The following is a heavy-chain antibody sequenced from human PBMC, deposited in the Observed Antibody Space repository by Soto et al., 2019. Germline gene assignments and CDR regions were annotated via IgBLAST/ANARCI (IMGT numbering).Heavy chain of an antibody. CDR1: GFSVSTSGVG. J-gene: IGHJ5*02. CDR2: LYWDDDK. Sequence: QITLKESGPPLVKPTQTLTLTCTFSGFSVSTSGVGVGWIRQPPGKALEWLALLYWDDDKRYSPSLKSRLTITKDTSKNQVVLTMTNMDPVDTATYYCAHSLGEGWFDPWGQGTLVSVSS. V-gene: IGHV2-5*02. CDR3: AHSLGEGWFDP. D-gene: IGHD3-16*01.